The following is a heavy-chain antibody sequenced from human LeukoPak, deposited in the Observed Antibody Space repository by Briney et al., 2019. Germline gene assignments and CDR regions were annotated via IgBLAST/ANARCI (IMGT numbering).Heavy chain of an antibody. V-gene: IGHV3-20*04. CDR1: GFTFDDYD. J-gene: IGHJ4*02. CDR3: ARVQQYDKFDY. D-gene: IGHD3-22*01. CDR2: ISWNGRNA. Sequence: GGSLRLSCAASGFTFDDYDLNWVRQAPGKGLEWVSGISWNGRNAAYAESLKGRFTISRDNAKNSLYLQMNSLRAEDTAFYYCARVQQYDKFDYWGQGTLVTVSS.